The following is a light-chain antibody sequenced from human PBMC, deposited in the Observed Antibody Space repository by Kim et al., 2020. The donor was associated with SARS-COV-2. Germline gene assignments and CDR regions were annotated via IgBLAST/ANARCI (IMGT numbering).Light chain of an antibody. CDR1: QGISTW. CDR3: LQYDSNPLT. J-gene: IGKJ4*01. CDR2: AAS. V-gene: IGKV1D-16*01. Sequence: DIQMTQSPSSLSASVGDRVTITCRASQGISTWLAWYQQKPDKAPKSLIFAASSLHSGVPSRFSGSGFGTDFTLTISSLQPEDFATYYCLQYDSNPLTFGGGTKVEIK.